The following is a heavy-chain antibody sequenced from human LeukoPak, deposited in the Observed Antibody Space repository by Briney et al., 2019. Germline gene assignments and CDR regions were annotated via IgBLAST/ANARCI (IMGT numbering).Heavy chain of an antibody. V-gene: IGHV3-48*03. CDR3: ARGRDSSSSYPGY. CDR1: GFTFSSYE. Sequence: GGSLRLSCAASGFTFSSYEMNWVRQAPGKGLEWVSYISSSGRTMYYADSVKGRFTISRENAKNSLYLQMNSLRAEDTAVYYCARGRDSSSSYPGYWGQGTLVTVSS. J-gene: IGHJ4*02. CDR2: ISSSGRTM. D-gene: IGHD6-6*01.